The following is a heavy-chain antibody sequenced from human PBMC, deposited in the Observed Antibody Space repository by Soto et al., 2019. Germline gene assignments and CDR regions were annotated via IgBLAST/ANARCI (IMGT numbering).Heavy chain of an antibody. CDR2: IKQDGSEK. CDR3: AREGILAAVDD. J-gene: IGHJ4*02. V-gene: IGHV3-7*01. Sequence: EVQLVESGGGLVQPGGSLRLSCAASGFTFSAYWMSWVRQAPGKGLEWVANIKQDGSEKHYVDSVKGGFTISRDNAKSSVYLQMNSLRADDTAIYYCAREGILAAVDDWGQGTLVTVSS. D-gene: IGHD6-13*01. CDR1: GFTFSAYW.